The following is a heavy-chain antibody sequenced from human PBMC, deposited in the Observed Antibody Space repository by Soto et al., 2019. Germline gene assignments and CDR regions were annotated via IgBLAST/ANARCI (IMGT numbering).Heavy chain of an antibody. J-gene: IGHJ4*02. Sequence: SENLSLTCTVSGGSISSYYWIWIRQPPGKGLEWIGYIYYSGSTNYNPSLKSRVTISVDTSKNQFSLKVSSVTAADTAVYYCARRYGSTLAYWGQGTLVTIS. D-gene: IGHD2-2*01. CDR3: ARRYGSTLAY. CDR1: GGSISSYY. CDR2: IYYSGST. V-gene: IGHV4-59*08.